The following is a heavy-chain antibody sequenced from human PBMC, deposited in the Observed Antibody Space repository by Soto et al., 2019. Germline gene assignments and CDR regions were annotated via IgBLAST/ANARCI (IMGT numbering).Heavy chain of an antibody. J-gene: IGHJ4*02. V-gene: IGHV1-46*01. Sequence: QVQLVQSGAEVKKPGASVKVSCKASGYTFTSYYMHWVRQAPGQGLEWMGIINPSGGSTSYAQKFQGRVTMTRDTSTSTVYMELSSLRSEDTAVYYCARVGITMIVVGPFDYWGQGTLVTVSS. CDR3: ARVGITMIVVGPFDY. CDR2: INPSGGST. CDR1: GYTFTSYY. D-gene: IGHD3-22*01.